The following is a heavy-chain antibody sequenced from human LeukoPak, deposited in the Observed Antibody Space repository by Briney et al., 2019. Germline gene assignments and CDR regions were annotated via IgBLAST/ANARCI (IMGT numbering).Heavy chain of an antibody. V-gene: IGHV1-18*01. J-gene: IGHJ4*02. CDR1: GYTFTSYG. Sequence: GASVKVSCKASGYTFTSYGISWVRQAPGQGLEWMGWISAYNGNTNYAQKLQGRVTMTTDTSTSTAYMELRSLRSDDTAVYYCARTDSSGYYYLFQFDYWGQGTLVTVSS. D-gene: IGHD3-22*01. CDR2: ISAYNGNT. CDR3: ARTDSSGYYYLFQFDY.